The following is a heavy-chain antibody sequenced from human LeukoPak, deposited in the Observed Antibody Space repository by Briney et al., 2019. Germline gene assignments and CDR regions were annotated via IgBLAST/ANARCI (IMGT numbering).Heavy chain of an antibody. Sequence: SETQSLTCAVYGGSFSGYYWSWIRQPPGKGLEWIGEINHSGSTNYNPSLKSRVTISVDTSKNQFSLKLSSVTAADTAVYYCARVFPQTTVNYIDVWGKGTTVTVSS. CDR1: GGSFSGYY. V-gene: IGHV4-34*01. CDR2: INHSGST. D-gene: IGHD4-11*01. CDR3: ARVFPQTTVNYIDV. J-gene: IGHJ6*03.